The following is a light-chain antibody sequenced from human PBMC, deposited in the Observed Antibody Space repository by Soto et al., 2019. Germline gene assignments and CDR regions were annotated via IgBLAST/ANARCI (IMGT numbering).Light chain of an antibody. CDR2: GVS. CDR3: KQYAPSPAIT. V-gene: IGKV3-20*01. J-gene: IGKJ5*01. Sequence: ETVLTQSPGTLSLSPGERATLSCRASQSVSSNYLVGYQQKPGQAPRLLISGVSTRATGIPDRFSGSGSGTDFTLTISRLEPEDVAVYYCKQYAPSPAITFGQGTRVEIK. CDR1: QSVSSNY.